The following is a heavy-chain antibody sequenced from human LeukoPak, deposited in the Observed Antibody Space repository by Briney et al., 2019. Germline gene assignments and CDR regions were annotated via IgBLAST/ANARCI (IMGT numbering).Heavy chain of an antibody. V-gene: IGHV3-20*04. CDR1: GFTFDDFA. J-gene: IGHJ6*03. CDR3: TRGGFGAHYYYYMDV. D-gene: IGHD3-16*01. CDR2: INCDGTAT. Sequence: GGSLRLSCAASGFTFDDFALTWVRQSPEKGLEWVSGINCDGTATGYADSVKGRFTISRDNAKNSLYLQMNSLRAEDSALYYCTRGGFGAHYYYYMDVWGKGTTVTVSS.